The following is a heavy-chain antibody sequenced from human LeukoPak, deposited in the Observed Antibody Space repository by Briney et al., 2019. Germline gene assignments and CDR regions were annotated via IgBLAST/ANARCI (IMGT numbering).Heavy chain of an antibody. J-gene: IGHJ4*02. D-gene: IGHD6-13*01. Sequence: GSLGLSFSASGFPFNSYGMHWGRPAPGKGLECVAVISYDGSNKYYALSVKGRFTISRDNSKNTLYLQMNSLRPEDTAVYYCARSTQQLAPFDYWGQGTLVTVSS. V-gene: IGHV3-30*03. CDR3: ARSTQQLAPFDY. CDR1: GFPFNSYG. CDR2: ISYDGSNK.